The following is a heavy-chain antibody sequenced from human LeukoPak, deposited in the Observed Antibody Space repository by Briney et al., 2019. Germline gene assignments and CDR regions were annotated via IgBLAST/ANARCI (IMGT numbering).Heavy chain of an antibody. D-gene: IGHD1-26*01. CDR1: GDSISRNTIT. CDR3: ARVDGGSYHWTFDI. CDR2: TYYESEWYN. Sequence: SQTLSLTCAISGDSISRNTITWNWIRQSPSRGLEWLGRTYYESEWYNDYAVSVKSRIIINPDTSKNQFSLQLSSVTPEDTAMYYCARVDGGSYHWTFDIWGQGTMVTVSS. V-gene: IGHV6-1*01. J-gene: IGHJ3*02.